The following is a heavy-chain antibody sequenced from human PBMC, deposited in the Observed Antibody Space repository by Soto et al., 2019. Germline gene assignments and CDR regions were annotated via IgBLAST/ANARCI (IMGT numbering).Heavy chain of an antibody. D-gene: IGHD5-18*01. CDR3: ASGGLHGYTNGGLSYFHS. J-gene: IGHJ4*02. CDR2: ISGTDGGA. V-gene: IGHV3-23*01. Sequence: EVHLLESGGGLVQPGGSLRLSCAASELSSSNHAMTWVRQAPGKGLEWVSGISGTDGGAYYADSMKGRFTISRDNSRSTLYLQMNSLRVEDTAVYYCASGGLHGYTNGGLSYFHSWGQGTLVTVSS. CDR1: ELSSSNHA.